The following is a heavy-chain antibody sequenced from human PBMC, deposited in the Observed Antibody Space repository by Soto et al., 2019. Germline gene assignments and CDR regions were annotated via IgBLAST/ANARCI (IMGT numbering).Heavy chain of an antibody. CDR2: ISYDGSNK. CDR1: GFTFSSYG. Sequence: VQLVESGGGVVQPGRSLRLSCAASGFTFSSYGMHWVRQAPGKGLEWVAVISYDGSNKYYADSVKGRFTISRDNSKNTLYLQMNSLRAEDTAVYYCAKSWEQLVSFDAFDIWGQGTMVTVSS. V-gene: IGHV3-30*18. D-gene: IGHD6-6*01. J-gene: IGHJ3*02. CDR3: AKSWEQLVSFDAFDI.